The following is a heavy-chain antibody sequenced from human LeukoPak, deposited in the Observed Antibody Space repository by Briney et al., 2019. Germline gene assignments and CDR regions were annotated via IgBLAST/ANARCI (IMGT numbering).Heavy chain of an antibody. CDR3: ARDQRSGYSGYDYYYYYYMDV. D-gene: IGHD5-12*01. J-gene: IGHJ6*03. V-gene: IGHV4-61*02. CDR2: ISTSGST. CDR1: GASISSGSYY. Sequence: SETLSLTCTVSGASISSGSYYWSWIRQPAGKGLEWIGRISTSGSTNYNPSLKSRVTISVDTSKNQFSLKLSSVTAADTAVYYCARDQRSGYSGYDYYYYYYMDVWGKGTTVTVSS.